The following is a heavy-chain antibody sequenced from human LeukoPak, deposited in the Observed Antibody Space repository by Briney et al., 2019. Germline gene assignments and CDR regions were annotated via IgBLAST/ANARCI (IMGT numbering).Heavy chain of an antibody. D-gene: IGHD2-2*01. V-gene: IGHV4-61*02. CDR3: ARDSLLPSAMGYYYMDV. CDR1: GGSISSGSYY. J-gene: IGHJ6*03. Sequence: PSKTLSLTCTVSGGSISSGSYYWSWIRQPAGKGLEWIGRIYTSGSTNHNPSLKSRVTISVDTSKNQCSLKLSSVTAADTALYYCARDSLLPSAMGYYYMDVWGKGTTVTVS. CDR2: IYTSGST.